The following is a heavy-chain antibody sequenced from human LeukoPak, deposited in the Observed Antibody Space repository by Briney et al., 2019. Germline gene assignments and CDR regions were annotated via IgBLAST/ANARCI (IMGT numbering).Heavy chain of an antibody. CDR3: AYDFWSGYYTGYNWFDP. CDR1: GGAFSSYA. J-gene: IGHJ5*02. V-gene: IGHV1-69*05. CDR2: IIPIFGTA. D-gene: IGHD3-3*01. Sequence: SVKVSCKASGGAFSSYAVSWVRQAPGQGLEWMGRIIPIFGTANYAQKFQGRVTITTDESTSTAYMELSSLRSEDTAVYYCAYDFWSGYYTGYNWFDPWGQGTLVTVSS.